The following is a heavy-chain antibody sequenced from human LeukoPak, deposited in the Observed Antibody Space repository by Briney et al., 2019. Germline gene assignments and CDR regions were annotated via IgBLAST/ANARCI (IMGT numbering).Heavy chain of an antibody. V-gene: IGHV3-7*01. Sequence: PGGSLRLSCAASGFTFSSYWMSWVRQAPGKGLEWVANIKQDGSEKYYVDSVKGRFTISRDNAKNSLYLQMNSLRAEDTAVYYCARDVMIVVVTDTNGDPTLFDYWGQGTLVTVSS. CDR1: GFTFSSYW. CDR2: IKQDGSEK. D-gene: IGHD3-22*01. CDR3: ARDVMIVVVTDTNGDPTLFDY. J-gene: IGHJ4*02.